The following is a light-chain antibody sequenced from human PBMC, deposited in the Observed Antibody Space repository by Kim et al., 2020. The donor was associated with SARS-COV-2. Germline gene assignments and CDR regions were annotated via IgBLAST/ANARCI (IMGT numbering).Light chain of an antibody. CDR3: QQYGSSPGT. J-gene: IGKJ4*01. CDR1: QSVSSSY. CDR2: GAS. Sequence: EIVLTQSPGTLSLSPGERATLSCRARQSVSSSYLAWYQQKPGQAPRLLIYGASSRATGIPDRFSGSGSGTDFTLTISRLEPEDFAVYYCQQYGSSPGTFGGGTKVDIK. V-gene: IGKV3-20*01.